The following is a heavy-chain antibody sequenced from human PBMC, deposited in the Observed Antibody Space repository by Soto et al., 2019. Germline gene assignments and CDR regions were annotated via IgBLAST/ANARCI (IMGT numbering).Heavy chain of an antibody. CDR1: GYTFTSYG. CDR3: ARARGYNSNWYFVY. Sequence: QIQLVQSGAEVKKPGASVKVSCKASGYTFTSYGISWVRQAPGQGLEWMGWISAYNGNTNYTQKLQGRVTMTTDTSTSTAYMELRSLRADDTAVYYCARARGYNSNWYFVYWGLGTLVTVSS. V-gene: IGHV1-18*01. CDR2: ISAYNGNT. J-gene: IGHJ4*02. D-gene: IGHD6-13*01.